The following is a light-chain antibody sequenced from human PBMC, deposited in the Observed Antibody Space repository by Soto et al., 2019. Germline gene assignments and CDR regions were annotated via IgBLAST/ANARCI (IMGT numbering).Light chain of an antibody. V-gene: IGKV3-15*01. J-gene: IGKJ5*01. CDR3: QEYDNWSPFN. CDR1: QSVSSN. CDR2: GAS. Sequence: EIVMTQSPATLSVSPGERATLSCRASQSVSSNLAWYQQKPGQAPRLLIYGASIRATGIPASFSGSDSGTEFTPPISSPQSVDFAVNYCQEYDNWSPFNFGQGTRLVIK.